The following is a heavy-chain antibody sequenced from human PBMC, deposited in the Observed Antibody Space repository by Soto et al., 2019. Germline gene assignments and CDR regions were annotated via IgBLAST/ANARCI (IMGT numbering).Heavy chain of an antibody. CDR2: IRSKAYGGTT. V-gene: IGHV3-49*04. D-gene: IGHD3-22*01. Sequence: GGSLRLSCAASGFTLGDYAMSWVRQTPGRGLEWVGFIRSKAYGGTTEYAASVKGRFTISRDDSKSIAYLQMNSLKTEDTAVYYCTRAYYYDSSGYYPQGAFDIWGQGTMVTVSS. J-gene: IGHJ3*02. CDR3: TRAYYYDSSGYYPQGAFDI. CDR1: GFTLGDYA.